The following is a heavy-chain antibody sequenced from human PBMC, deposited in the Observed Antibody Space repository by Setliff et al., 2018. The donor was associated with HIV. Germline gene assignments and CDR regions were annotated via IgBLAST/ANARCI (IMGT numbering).Heavy chain of an antibody. CDR3: ARNPEMAALNYFYYYMDV. V-gene: IGHV1-69*05. CDR2: IVPIFGTA. Sequence: GASVKVSCKASGGTFSSYGISWVRQAPGQGLEWMGGIVPIFGTANYAQKFQGRVTITTDESTRTAYMELSSLRSEDTAVYYCARNPEMAALNYFYYYMDVWGKGTTVTVSS. J-gene: IGHJ6*03. CDR1: GGTFSSYG. D-gene: IGHD6-19*01.